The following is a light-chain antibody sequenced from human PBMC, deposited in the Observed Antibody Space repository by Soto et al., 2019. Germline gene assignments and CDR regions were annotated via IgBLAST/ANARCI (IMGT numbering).Light chain of an antibody. Sequence: EIVLTQSPGTLSLSPGERATLSCRASQSVSSTYLAWYQQKPGQAPRLLIYGASSRATGIPDRFSGSGSGTDFTLTISRLEPEDFAVYFRQQYDTSPQTFGLGTKVEIK. V-gene: IGKV3-20*01. CDR2: GAS. CDR3: QQYDTSPQT. CDR1: QSVSSTY. J-gene: IGKJ1*01.